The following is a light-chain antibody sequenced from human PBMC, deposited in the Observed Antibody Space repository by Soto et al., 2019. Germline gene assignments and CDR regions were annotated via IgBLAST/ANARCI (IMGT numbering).Light chain of an antibody. CDR3: QQYNSYSPRT. J-gene: IGKJ1*01. Sequence: DIQMTQSPSTLSASVGDRVTITCRASQSVSSWLAWYQQKPGKAPKLLIYDAASLESGVPSRLSGSGSGTEFTLTISSLQPDDFATSYCQQYNSYSPRTFGQGTKVEIK. CDR1: QSVSSW. V-gene: IGKV1-5*01. CDR2: DAA.